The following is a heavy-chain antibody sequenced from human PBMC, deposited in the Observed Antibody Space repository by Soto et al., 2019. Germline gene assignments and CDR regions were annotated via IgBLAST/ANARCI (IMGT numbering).Heavy chain of an antibody. CDR2: ISSSSSYI. J-gene: IGHJ6*02. D-gene: IGHD2-2*01. V-gene: IGHV3-21*01. Sequence: GGSLRLSCAASGFTFSSYSMNWVRQAPGKGLEWVSSISSSSSYIYYADSVKGRFTISRDKAQNSLYLQMNSLGAEDTAVYYCARIRYCSSTSCRYYYYYGMDVWGQGATVTVSS. CDR1: GFTFSSYS. CDR3: ARIRYCSSTSCRYYYYYGMDV.